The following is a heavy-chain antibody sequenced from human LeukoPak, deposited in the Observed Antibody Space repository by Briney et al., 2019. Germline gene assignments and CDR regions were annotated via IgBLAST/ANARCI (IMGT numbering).Heavy chain of an antibody. V-gene: IGHV3-30*02. J-gene: IGHJ4*02. CDR2: IRYDGSNK. CDR1: GFTFSSYG. Sequence: PGGSLRLSCAASGFTFSSYGMHWVRQAPGKGLEWVAFIRYDGSNKYYADSVKGRFTLSRDNSKNTLYLQMNSLRAEDTAVYYCAKPTGTQYSSSAPGGYWGQGTLVTVSS. D-gene: IGHD6-6*01. CDR3: AKPTGTQYSSSAPGGY.